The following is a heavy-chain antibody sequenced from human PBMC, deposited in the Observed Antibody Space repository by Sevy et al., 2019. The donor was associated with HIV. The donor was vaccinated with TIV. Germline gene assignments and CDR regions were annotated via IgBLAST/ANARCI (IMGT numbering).Heavy chain of an antibody. CDR2: IYSGGST. CDR1: GFSVRDNY. V-gene: IGHV3-53*01. CDR3: ARGGEGKDFDY. J-gene: IGHJ4*02. Sequence: GGSLRLSCVASGFSVRDNYMTWVRQAPGKGLEWVSLIYSGGSTYYADSVKGRFLISRVSSKNTLFLHMNSLRAGDTAVYYCARGGEGKDFDYWGRGTLVTVSP. D-gene: IGHD3-16*01.